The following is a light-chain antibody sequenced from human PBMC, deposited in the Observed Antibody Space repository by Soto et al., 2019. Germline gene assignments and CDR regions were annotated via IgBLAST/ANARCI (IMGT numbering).Light chain of an antibody. CDR2: DVS. J-gene: IGLJ2*01. V-gene: IGLV2-14*03. Sequence: QSALTQPASVSGSPGQSITISCTVTSSDVGAYNSVSWYQQHPGKAPKLMIYDVSSRPSEVSNRVSGSKSGNTASLTIIGLQAEDEADYYCSSYTTSGTLFGGGTKVTVL. CDR3: SSYTTSGTL. CDR1: SSDVGAYNS.